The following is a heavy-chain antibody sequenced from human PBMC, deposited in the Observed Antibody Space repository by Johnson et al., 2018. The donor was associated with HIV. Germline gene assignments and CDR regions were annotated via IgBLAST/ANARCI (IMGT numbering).Heavy chain of an antibody. Sequence: QVQLLESWGGVVQPGRSLRLSCAASGFTFSSYAMHWVRQAPGKGLEWVAVISYDGSNKYYADSVKGRFTISRDNSKNTLYLQMNSLRAEDTAVYYCARNDLIPAATGVAFDIWGHGTTVTVSS. D-gene: IGHD2-2*01. V-gene: IGHV3-33*01. CDR3: ARNDLIPAATGVAFDI. CDR1: GFTFSSYA. J-gene: IGHJ3*02. CDR2: ISYDGSNK.